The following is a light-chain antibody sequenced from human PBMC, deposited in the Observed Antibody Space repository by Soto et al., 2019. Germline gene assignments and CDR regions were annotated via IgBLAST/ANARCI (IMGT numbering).Light chain of an antibody. V-gene: IGKV3-11*01. CDR1: QSVRTY. CDR3: QQRNSWPPIT. Sequence: EIVLTQSPVTLSLSPGERATLSCSASQSVRTYLAWYQVKHGQAPRLLIYDASSRASGVPARFSGSGSGTDFTLTISILEPEDFALYYCQQRNSWPPITFGQGTRLEI. CDR2: DAS. J-gene: IGKJ5*01.